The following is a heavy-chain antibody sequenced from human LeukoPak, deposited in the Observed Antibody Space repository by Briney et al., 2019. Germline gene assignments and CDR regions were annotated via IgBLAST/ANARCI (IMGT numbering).Heavy chain of an antibody. CDR2: IYYSGNT. Sequence: SQTLSLTCNVSGGSFSRGGYYWTWIRQHPGKGLEWIGYIYYSGNTYYNPSLKSRVTISVDTSKNQFSLNVSSVTAADTAVYYCARTYYYDSSGYYQIGYWGQGTLVTVSS. CDR3: ARTYYYDSSGYYQIGY. J-gene: IGHJ4*02. D-gene: IGHD3-22*01. V-gene: IGHV4-31*03. CDR1: GGSFSRGGYY.